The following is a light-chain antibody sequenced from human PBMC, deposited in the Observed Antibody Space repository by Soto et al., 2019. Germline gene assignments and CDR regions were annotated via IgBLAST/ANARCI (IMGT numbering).Light chain of an antibody. Sequence: DNKMTQSPSTLSASVGDRVTITCRASQGIDDWLAWYQQKPGKAPKLLIYRASNLETGVPSRSSGSGFGTEFTLTISSLQPDDFATYYCQEYNSYFGGGTKVEIK. V-gene: IGKV1-5*03. CDR2: RAS. CDR1: QGIDDW. CDR3: QEYNSY. J-gene: IGKJ4*01.